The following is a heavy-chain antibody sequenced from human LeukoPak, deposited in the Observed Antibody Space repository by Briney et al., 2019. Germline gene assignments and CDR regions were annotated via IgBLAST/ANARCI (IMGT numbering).Heavy chain of an antibody. CDR1: GGTFSSYA. V-gene: IGHV1-69*13. CDR3: ASIWGLSSWPYSSSFNWFDP. Sequence: SVKVSCKASGGTFSSYAISWVRQAPGQGLEWMGGIIPIFGTANYAQKFQGRVTITADESTSTAYMKLSSLRSEDTAVYYCASIWGLSSWPYSSSFNWFDPWGQGTLVTVSS. D-gene: IGHD6-6*01. CDR2: IIPIFGTA. J-gene: IGHJ5*02.